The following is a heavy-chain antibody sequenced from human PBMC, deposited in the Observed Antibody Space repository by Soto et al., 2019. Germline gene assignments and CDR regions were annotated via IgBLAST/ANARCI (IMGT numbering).Heavy chain of an antibody. Sequence: QVQLVQSGAEVKKPGASVKVSCKASGYTFTSYGISWVRQAPGQGLEWMGWISAYNGNTNYAQKLQGRVTMTTDTSTSTAYRELRSLRSDDTAVYSWARDRGARGDTDYWGQGTLVTVSS. CDR1: GYTFTSYG. D-gene: IGHD3-10*01. CDR3: ARDRGARGDTDY. V-gene: IGHV1-18*04. J-gene: IGHJ4*02. CDR2: ISAYNGNT.